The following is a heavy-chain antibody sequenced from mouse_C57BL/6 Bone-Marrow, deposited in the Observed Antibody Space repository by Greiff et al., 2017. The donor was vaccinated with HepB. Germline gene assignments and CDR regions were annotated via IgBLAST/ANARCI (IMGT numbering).Heavy chain of an antibody. CDR3: TRDLQAWFAY. V-gene: IGHV5-9-1*02. CDR1: GFTFSSYA. CDR2: ISSGGDYI. Sequence: EVQRVESGEGLVKPGGSLKLSCAASGFTFSSYAMSWVRQTPEKRLEWVAYISSGGDYIYYADTVKGRFTISRDNARNTLYLQMSSLKSEDTAMYYCTRDLQAWFAYWGQGTLVTVSA. J-gene: IGHJ3*01.